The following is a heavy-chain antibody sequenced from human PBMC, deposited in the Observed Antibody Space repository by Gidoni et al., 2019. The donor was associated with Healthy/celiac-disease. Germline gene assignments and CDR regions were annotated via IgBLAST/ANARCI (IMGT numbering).Heavy chain of an antibody. CDR1: GFTFSSYA. V-gene: IGHV3-23*04. D-gene: IGHD6-19*01. Sequence: EVQLVESGGGLVQPGGSLRLSCAASGFTFSSYALSGVRQAPGKGLEWVSAISGSGGSTYYADSVKGRFTIPRDNSKNTLYLQMNSLRAEDTAVYYCAKDQSGWYDPRYFDLWGRGTLVTVSS. J-gene: IGHJ2*01. CDR3: AKDQSGWYDPRYFDL. CDR2: ISGSGGST.